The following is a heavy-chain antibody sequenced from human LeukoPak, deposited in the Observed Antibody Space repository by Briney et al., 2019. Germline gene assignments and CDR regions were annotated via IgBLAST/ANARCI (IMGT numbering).Heavy chain of an antibody. CDR1: GDSITRGSYY. D-gene: IGHD6-13*01. V-gene: IGHV4-61*02. Sequence: PSETLSLTCTVSGDSITRGSYYWSWIRQPAGKGLEWIGRISTSGRTYYNPSLKSRVTISVDTSKNQFSLKLSSVTAADTAVYYCARVYYSNSYDYWYFDLWGRGTLVTVSS. CDR3: ARVYYSNSYDYWYFDL. CDR2: ISTSGRT. J-gene: IGHJ2*01.